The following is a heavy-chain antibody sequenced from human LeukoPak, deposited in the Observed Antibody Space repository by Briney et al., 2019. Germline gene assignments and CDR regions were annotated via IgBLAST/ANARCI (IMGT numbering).Heavy chain of an antibody. Sequence: ASVKVSCKASVNTFTGYYMHWVRQAPGQGLEWMGWINPNSGVTNYAQKFQDRVTMTRDTSISTAYMELSRLRSDDTGVYYCATSTGMTCSDYWGQGTLVTVSS. V-gene: IGHV1-2*02. CDR3: ATSTGMTCSDY. D-gene: IGHD1-1*01. J-gene: IGHJ4*02. CDR2: INPNSGVT. CDR1: VNTFTGYY.